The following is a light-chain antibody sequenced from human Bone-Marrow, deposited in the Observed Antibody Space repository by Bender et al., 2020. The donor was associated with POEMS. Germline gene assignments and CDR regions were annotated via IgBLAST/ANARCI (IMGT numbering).Light chain of an antibody. CDR2: DVN. CDR1: SSDVGAYNY. V-gene: IGLV2-14*01. CDR3: SSYTTSTTVV. Sequence: QSALTQPRSVSGSPGQSITISCTGTSSDVGAYNYVSWYQQHPGKAPKLMIFDVNNRPSGVSNRFSGSKSDNTASLTVSGLQADDEAYYYCSSYTTSTTVVFGGGTKVTVL. J-gene: IGLJ2*01.